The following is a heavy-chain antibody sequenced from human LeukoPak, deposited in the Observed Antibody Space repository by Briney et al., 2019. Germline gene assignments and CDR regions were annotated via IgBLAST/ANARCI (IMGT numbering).Heavy chain of an antibody. J-gene: IGHJ4*02. V-gene: IGHV3-74*01. CDR1: GFTFSSYW. Sequence: PGGSLRLSCAASGFTFSSYWMHWVRQAPGKGLVWVSRINSDGSTTNYADSVKGRFTISRDNAKNTLYLQTNSLRAEDTAVYYCARRSGSPPYYFDYWGQGTLVTVSS. CDR3: ARRSGSPPYYFDY. CDR2: INSDGSTT. D-gene: IGHD1-26*01.